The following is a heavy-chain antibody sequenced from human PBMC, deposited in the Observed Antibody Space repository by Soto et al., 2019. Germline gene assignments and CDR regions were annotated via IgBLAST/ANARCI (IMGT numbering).Heavy chain of an antibody. CDR1: GFTFSSYA. Sequence: PGGSLRLSCAASGFTFSSYAMHWVRQAPGKGLEWVAVISYDGSNKYYADSVKGRFTISRDNAKNSLYLQMNSLTAEDTAVYYCARDGDKYCSAGSCYSGYYYYAMDVWGQGTTVTVSS. CDR3: ARDGDKYCSAGSCYSGYYYYAMDV. V-gene: IGHV3-30-3*01. D-gene: IGHD2-15*01. CDR2: ISYDGSNK. J-gene: IGHJ6*02.